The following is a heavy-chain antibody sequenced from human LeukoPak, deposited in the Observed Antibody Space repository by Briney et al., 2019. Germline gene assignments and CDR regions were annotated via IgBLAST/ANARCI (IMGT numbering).Heavy chain of an antibody. D-gene: IGHD3-22*01. CDR1: GFTFSSYA. J-gene: IGHJ3*02. CDR3: AKDPITMIVVVMEDAFDI. Sequence: GGSLRLSCAASGFTFSSYAMSWVRQAPGKGLEWVSAISGSGGSTYYADSVKGRFTISRDNSKNTLYLQMNSLRAEDTAVYYCAKDPITMIVVVMEDAFDIWGQGQWSPSLQ. V-gene: IGHV3-23*01. CDR2: ISGSGGST.